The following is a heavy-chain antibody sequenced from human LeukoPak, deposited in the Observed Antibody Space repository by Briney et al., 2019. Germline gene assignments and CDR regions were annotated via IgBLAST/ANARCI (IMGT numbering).Heavy chain of an antibody. CDR1: GFTFSDAW. Sequence: GGSLRLSCAASGFTFSDAWMSWVRQLPGKGLEWVGRIKSKTDGGTRDYAAPVKGRFTISRHDSKNTLYLQMNSLKTEDMAVYYCAKCVELNWFDPWGQGTLVTVSS. V-gene: IGHV3-15*01. D-gene: IGHD1-7*01. J-gene: IGHJ5*02. CDR3: AKCVELNWFDP. CDR2: IKSKTDGGTR.